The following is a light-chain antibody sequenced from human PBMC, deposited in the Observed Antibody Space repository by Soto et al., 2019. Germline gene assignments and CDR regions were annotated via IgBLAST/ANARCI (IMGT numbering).Light chain of an antibody. Sequence: DIQMTQSPSSLSASIGDRVSFTCQASQDISKILNWYQHKPGQAPSLLTYDASKSHFGAPSRFSGSGSGTDFTFTISSRQPEDNATYSCQQYENRPYPFGTGTKVDVK. J-gene: IGKJ3*01. CDR2: DAS. CDR3: QQYENRPYP. CDR1: QDISKI. V-gene: IGKV1-33*01.